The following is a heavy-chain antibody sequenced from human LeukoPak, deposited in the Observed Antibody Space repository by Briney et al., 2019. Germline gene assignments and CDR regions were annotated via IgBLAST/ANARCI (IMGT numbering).Heavy chain of an antibody. D-gene: IGHD3-22*01. J-gene: IGHJ4*02. V-gene: IGHV1-8*01. CDR1: GYIFTSYD. CDR3: ARGRGPKTYYYDSSGYYHDY. Sequence: GASVKVSCKASGYIFTSYDINWVRQATGQGLEWMGWMNPNSGNTGYAQKFQGRVTMTRNTSISTAYMELSSLRSEDTAVYYCARGRGPKTYYYDSSGYYHDYWGQGTLVTVSS. CDR2: MNPNSGNT.